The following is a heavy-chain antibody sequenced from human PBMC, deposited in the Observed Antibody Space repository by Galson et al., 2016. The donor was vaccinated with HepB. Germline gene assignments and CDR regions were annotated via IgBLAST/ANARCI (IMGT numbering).Heavy chain of an antibody. CDR1: GFTFDDYA. V-gene: IGHV3-9*01. CDR3: AKDVSSKAENVMDV. J-gene: IGHJ6*02. CDR2: IVWNSGTM. Sequence: SLRLSCAASGFTFDDYAMYWVRQAPGKGLEWVSGIVWNSGTMGYADCVKGRFTISRDNAKNSLYLQMDSLRPEDTALYYCAKDVSSKAENVMDVWGQGSMVIVSS. D-gene: IGHD3-10*01.